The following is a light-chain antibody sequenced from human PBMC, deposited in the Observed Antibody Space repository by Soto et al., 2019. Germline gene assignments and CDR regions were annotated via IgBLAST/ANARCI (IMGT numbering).Light chain of an antibody. CDR1: QSVSSTY. J-gene: IGKJ5*01. V-gene: IGKV3-20*01. Sequence: EIVLTQSPGTLSFSPEERATLSCRASQSVSSTYLAWYQQKPGQAPRLLIYGASSRATGIPDRFSGSGSGTDFTLTISRVEPEDFAVYYCQQYVSLPVTFGQGTRLEI. CDR2: GAS. CDR3: QQYVSLPVT.